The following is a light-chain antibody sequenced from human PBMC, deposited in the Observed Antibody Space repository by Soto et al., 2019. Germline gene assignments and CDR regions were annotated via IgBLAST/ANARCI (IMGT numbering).Light chain of an antibody. CDR2: SAS. V-gene: IGKV1-39*01. Sequence: EIQMTQSPSSLSASLGDIVTLTCRASQDIDKYLNWYQQKPGQAPKFLIQSASTLQSGVPSRLSYSGSDNQFTLIIASLQPEDFQTYNCQQIYTIPGRVGQGAQVDIK. J-gene: IGKJ1*01. CDR1: QDIDKY. CDR3: QQIYTIPGR.